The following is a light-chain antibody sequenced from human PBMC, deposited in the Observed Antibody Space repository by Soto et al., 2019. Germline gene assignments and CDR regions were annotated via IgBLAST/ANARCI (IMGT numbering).Light chain of an antibody. CDR3: QQFNAYPLT. V-gene: IGKV1-9*01. J-gene: IGKJ4*01. Sequence: DIQLTQSPSFLSASVGDRVTLSCRASQGISDYFAWYQQKQGKAPKLLIYGASTLQSGVPARFSGSASGTDFTLTISSLQPEDFATYFCQQFNAYPLTFGGGTKLEIK. CDR2: GAS. CDR1: QGISDY.